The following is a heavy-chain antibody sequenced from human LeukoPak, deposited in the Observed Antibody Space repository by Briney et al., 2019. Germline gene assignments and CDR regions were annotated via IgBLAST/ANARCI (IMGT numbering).Heavy chain of an antibody. CDR2: INAGKGNT. V-gene: IGHV1-3*01. Sequence: VASVKVSCKAFEYTFSSYSIHWVRQAPGQRLEWMGWINAGKGNTKYSQKLQGRVTVTGDTSASTAYMELSSLTSEDTAVYYCARGSCSSTSCFMDVWGQGTTVTASS. D-gene: IGHD2-2*01. CDR3: ARGSCSSTSCFMDV. J-gene: IGHJ6*02. CDR1: EYTFSSYS.